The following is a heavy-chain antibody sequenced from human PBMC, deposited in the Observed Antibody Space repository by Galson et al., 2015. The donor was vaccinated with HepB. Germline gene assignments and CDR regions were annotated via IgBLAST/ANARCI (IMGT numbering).Heavy chain of an antibody. J-gene: IGHJ4*02. D-gene: IGHD3-22*01. CDR1: GYSFTSYW. CDR2: IYPGDSDT. V-gene: IGHV5-51*01. Sequence: QSGAEVKKPGESLKISCKGSGYSFTSYWIGWVRQMPGKGLEWMGIIYPGDSDTRYSPSFQGQVTISADKSISTAYLQWSSLKASDTAMYYCARPAMYYYDSSGYLPGYWGQGTLVTVSS. CDR3: ARPAMYYYDSSGYLPGY.